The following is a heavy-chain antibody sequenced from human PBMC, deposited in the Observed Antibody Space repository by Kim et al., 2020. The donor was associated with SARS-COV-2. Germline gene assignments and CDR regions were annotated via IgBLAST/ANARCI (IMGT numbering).Heavy chain of an antibody. J-gene: IGHJ6*02. CDR3: AAYAPDSSSWLAGPYYYYGMDV. D-gene: IGHD6-13*01. Sequence: SETLSLTCAVSGGSISSSNWWSWVRQPPGKGLEWIGEIYHSGSTNYNPSLKSRVTISVDKSKNQFSLKLSSVTAADTAVYYCAAYAPDSSSWLAGPYYYYGMDVWGQGTTVTVSS. V-gene: IGHV4-4*02. CDR1: GGSISSSNW. CDR2: IYHSGST.